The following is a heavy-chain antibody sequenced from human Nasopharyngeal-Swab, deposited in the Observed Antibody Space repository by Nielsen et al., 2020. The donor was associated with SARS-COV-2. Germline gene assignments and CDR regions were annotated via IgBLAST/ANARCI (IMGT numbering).Heavy chain of an antibody. V-gene: IGHV3-48*02. CDR3: ARVGPYYYDSSGYDVEY. Sequence: GESLKISCAASGFTFSSYSMNWVRQAPGKGLEWVSYISSSSSTIYYADSVKGRFTISRGNAKNSLYLQMNSLRDEDTAVYYCARVGPYYYDSSGYDVEYWGQGTLVTVSS. CDR1: GFTFSSYS. CDR2: ISSSSSTI. D-gene: IGHD3-22*01. J-gene: IGHJ4*02.